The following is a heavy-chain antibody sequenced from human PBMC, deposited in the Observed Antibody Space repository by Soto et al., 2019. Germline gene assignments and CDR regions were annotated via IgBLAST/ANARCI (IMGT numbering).Heavy chain of an antibody. D-gene: IGHD3-16*01. CDR1: GFTFSSYA. CDR3: VKYTVTEDLGES. V-gene: IGHV3-23*01. CDR2: VSRAGTYT. J-gene: IGHJ5*02. Sequence: EVQLLESGGDVVRPGGSLRLSCAASGFTFSSYAMGWVRQAPGKGLEWVAGVSRAGTYTFYADSVRGRFSISRDNSRDNVDLYMNALRSDDTAVYFCVKYTVTEDLGESWGQGTLVSVSS.